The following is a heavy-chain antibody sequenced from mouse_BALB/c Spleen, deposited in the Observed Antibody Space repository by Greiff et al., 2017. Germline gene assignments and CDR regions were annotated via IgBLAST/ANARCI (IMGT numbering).Heavy chain of an antibody. CDR2: ISSGGSYT. Sequence: DVKLVESGGGLVKPGGSLKLSCAASGFTFSSYAMSWVRQTPEKRLEWVATISSGGSYTYYPDSVKGRFTISRDNAKNTLYLQMSSLRSEDTAMYYCARHGDYDGLLYAMDYWGQGTSVTVSS. V-gene: IGHV5-9-3*01. D-gene: IGHD2-4*01. CDR1: GFTFSSYA. CDR3: ARHGDYDGLLYAMDY. J-gene: IGHJ4*01.